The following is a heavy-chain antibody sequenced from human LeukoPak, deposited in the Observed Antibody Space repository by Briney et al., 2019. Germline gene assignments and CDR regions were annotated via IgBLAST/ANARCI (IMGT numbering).Heavy chain of an antibody. D-gene: IGHD3-22*01. CDR3: VRGSYYYDSRGSLNWFDP. CDR1: RGSISSSSYY. J-gene: IGHJ5*02. CDR2: IFYSGSS. Sequence: SETLSLTRTVSRGSISSSSYYWGWIRQSPGKGLEWIGSIFYSGSSYYNRSLKSRVTISVDTSKNQFSLKLSSVTAADTAVYYCVRGSYYYDSRGSLNWFDPWGQGTLVTVAS. V-gene: IGHV4-39*07.